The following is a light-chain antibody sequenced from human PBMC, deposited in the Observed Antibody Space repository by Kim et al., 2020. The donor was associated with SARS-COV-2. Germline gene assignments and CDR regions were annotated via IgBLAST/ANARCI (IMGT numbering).Light chain of an antibody. CDR3: SSYTSSSVV. V-gene: IGLV2-14*03. J-gene: IGLJ2*01. CDR2: DVS. Sequence: PGQSIPTSCTGTSSDGGGYNYVSWYQQRPGKAPKLMIYDVSNRPTGVSNRFSGSKSGNTASLTISGLQAEDEADYYCSSYTSSSVVFGGGTQLTVL. CDR1: SSDGGGYNY.